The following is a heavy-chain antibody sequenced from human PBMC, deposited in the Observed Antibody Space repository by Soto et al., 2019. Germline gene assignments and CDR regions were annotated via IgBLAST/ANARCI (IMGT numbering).Heavy chain of an antibody. J-gene: IGHJ4*02. D-gene: IGHD6-19*01. Sequence: PGGSLRLSCAASGFTFSSYSMNWVRQAPGKGLEWVSSISSSSSYIYYADSVKGRFTISRDNAKNSLYLQMNSLRAEDTAVYYCAPDSGWDPTPIDYWGQGTLVTVSS. CDR1: GFTFSSYS. V-gene: IGHV3-21*01. CDR2: ISSSSSYI. CDR3: APDSGWDPTPIDY.